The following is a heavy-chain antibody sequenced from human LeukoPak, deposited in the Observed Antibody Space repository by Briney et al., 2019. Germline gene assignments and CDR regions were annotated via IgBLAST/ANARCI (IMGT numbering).Heavy chain of an antibody. CDR1: GYTLTELS. CDR3: AREDSSGWSRGALSRGAQYYFDY. J-gene: IGHJ4*02. V-gene: IGHV1-24*01. D-gene: IGHD6-19*01. CDR2: FDPEDGET. Sequence: ASVKVSCKVSGYTLTELSMHWVRQAPGKGLEWMGGFDPEDGETIYAQKFQGRVTMTEDTSTDTAYMEPSSLRSGDTAVYYCAREDSSGWSRGALSRGAQYYFDYWGQGTLVTVSS.